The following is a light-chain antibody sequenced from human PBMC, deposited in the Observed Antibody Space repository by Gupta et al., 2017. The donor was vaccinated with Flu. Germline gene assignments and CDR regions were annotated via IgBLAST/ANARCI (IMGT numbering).Light chain of an antibody. CDR2: LGS. V-gene: IGKV2-28*01. CDR1: QSLLHTNGYNF. Sequence: VTPGEPASISCRSSQSLLHTNGYNFLDWYLQKPGQSPQLLIYLGSNRASGVPDRFSGSGSGTYFTLKISRVEAEDVGVYYCRQALQTPLTFGGWTRVEIK. J-gene: IGKJ4*01. CDR3: RQALQTPLT.